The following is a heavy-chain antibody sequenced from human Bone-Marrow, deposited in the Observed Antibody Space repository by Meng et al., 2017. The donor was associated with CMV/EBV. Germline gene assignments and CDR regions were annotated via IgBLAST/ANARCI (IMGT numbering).Heavy chain of an antibody. CDR3: AKDGNTFDYYYGMDV. D-gene: IGHD3-16*01. J-gene: IGHJ6*02. CDR1: GFTVSSNY. V-gene: IGHV3-23*01. Sequence: GESLKFSCAASGFTVSSNYMSWVRQAPGKGLEWVSAISGSGGNTYYAGSVKGRFTISRDNSKNTLYLQINSLRAEDTAVYYCAKDGNTFDYYYGMDVWGQGTTVTVSS. CDR2: ISGSGGNT.